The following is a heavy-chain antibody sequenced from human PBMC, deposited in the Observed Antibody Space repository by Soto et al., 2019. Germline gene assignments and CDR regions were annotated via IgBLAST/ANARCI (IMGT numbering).Heavy chain of an antibody. Sequence: PGGSQRLSCAASGFTFSSYGMHWVRQAPGKGLEWVAVIWYDGSNKYYADSVKGRFTISRDNAKNSLYLQMNSLRAEDTAVYYCAREGRRYCSGGSCYRDSNFDYWGQGTLVTVSS. CDR2: IWYDGSNK. V-gene: IGHV3-33*01. CDR1: GFTFSSYG. J-gene: IGHJ4*02. D-gene: IGHD2-15*01. CDR3: AREGRRYCSGGSCYRDSNFDY.